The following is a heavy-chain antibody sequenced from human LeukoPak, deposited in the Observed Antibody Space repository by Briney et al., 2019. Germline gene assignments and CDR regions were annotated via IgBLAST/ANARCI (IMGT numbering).Heavy chain of an antibody. CDR3: AKGTGYSSAPPKYCSYMDV. V-gene: IGHV3-23*01. CDR1: GFSFRSYA. D-gene: IGHD6-25*01. Sequence: TGGSLRLSCVGSGFSFRSYAMNWARQAPGKGLEWVSVISGSGETTYHTDSVRASLPISREKCKNTLYLEMDSLRTDDTAIYFCAKGTGYSSAPPKYCSYMDVWGKGTPVTVSS. CDR2: ISGSGETT. J-gene: IGHJ6*03.